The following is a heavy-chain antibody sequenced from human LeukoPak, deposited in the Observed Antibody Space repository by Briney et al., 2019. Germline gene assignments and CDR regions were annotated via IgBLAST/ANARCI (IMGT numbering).Heavy chain of an antibody. CDR2: INPNSGGT. Sequence: ASVKVSGKASGYTFTGCYMHWVRQAPGQGLEWMGWINPNSGGTNYAQKFQGRVTMTRDTSIGTAYMELSRLRSDDTAVYYCERALGTPDYWGQGTLVTVSS. V-gene: IGHV1-2*02. CDR1: GYTFTGCY. CDR3: ERALGTPDY. D-gene: IGHD7-27*01. J-gene: IGHJ4*02.